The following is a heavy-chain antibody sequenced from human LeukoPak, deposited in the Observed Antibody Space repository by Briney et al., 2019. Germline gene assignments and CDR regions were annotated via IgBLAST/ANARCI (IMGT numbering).Heavy chain of an antibody. CDR2: ISSSSYI. J-gene: IGHJ6*02. Sequence: GGSLRLSCVASGFTFSSYNMNWVRQAPGKGLEWVSSISSSSYIYYADSVKGRFAISRDNAKNSLYLQMNSLRAEDTAAYYCARDFNPGYCSGGGCVYGMDVWGQGTTVTVSS. CDR3: ARDFNPGYCSGGGCVYGMDV. D-gene: IGHD2-15*01. V-gene: IGHV3-21*01. CDR1: GFTFSSYN.